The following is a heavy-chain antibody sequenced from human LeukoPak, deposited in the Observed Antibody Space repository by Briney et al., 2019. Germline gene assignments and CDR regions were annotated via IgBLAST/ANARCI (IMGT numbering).Heavy chain of an antibody. CDR3: ARVEHWLVFDS. V-gene: IGHV3-7*01. D-gene: IGHD6-19*01. Sequence: GGSLRLSCAASGFTVSRNYMSWVRQAPGKGLEWVATIKQDGSENYYVDSVKGRFTISRDNAKNSLYLQMNSLSVEDTAMYHCARVEHWLVFDSWGQGTLVTVSS. CDR2: IKQDGSEN. J-gene: IGHJ4*02. CDR1: GFTVSRNY.